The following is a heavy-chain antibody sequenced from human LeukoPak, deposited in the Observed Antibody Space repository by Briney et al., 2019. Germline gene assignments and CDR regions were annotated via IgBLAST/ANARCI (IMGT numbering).Heavy chain of an antibody. Sequence: GGSLRLSCAAPGFPFHDYAMHWVRQAPGKGLEGVAGISWNSGSICYADSVKGRFTISRDHAKNSLYLQMNSLRAEDTALYYCAKDAYSSGWSTFDYWGQGTLVTVSS. CDR3: AKDAYSSGWSTFDY. CDR1: GFPFHDYA. D-gene: IGHD6-19*01. J-gene: IGHJ4*02. CDR2: ISWNSGSI. V-gene: IGHV3-9*01.